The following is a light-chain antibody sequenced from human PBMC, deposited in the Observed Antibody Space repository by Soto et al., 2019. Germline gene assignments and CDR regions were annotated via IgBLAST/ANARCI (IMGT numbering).Light chain of an antibody. Sequence: DIQMTQSPSTLSASVGDRVTITCRASQSISSWLAWYQQKPGEAPNLLIYTASHLKSGVPPRLSGSGSGTDFTSAISSLLPDDFAPYYCQAYYSDSGLTFGGGAKVEIK. CDR2: TAS. CDR1: QSISSW. J-gene: IGKJ4*01. V-gene: IGKV1-5*03. CDR3: QAYYSDSGLT.